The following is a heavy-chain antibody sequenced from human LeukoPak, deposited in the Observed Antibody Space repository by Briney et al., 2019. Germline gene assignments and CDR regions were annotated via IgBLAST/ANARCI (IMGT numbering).Heavy chain of an antibody. J-gene: IGHJ4*02. V-gene: IGHV1-18*01. Sequence: GASVKVSCKASGYTFTSYGISRVRQAPGQGLEWMGWISAYNGNTNYAQKLQGRVTMTTDTSTSTAYMELRSLRSDDTAVYYCARDRDYYGSGSPVDYWGQGTLVTVSS. CDR3: ARDRDYYGSGSPVDY. CDR2: ISAYNGNT. CDR1: GYTFTSYG. D-gene: IGHD3-10*01.